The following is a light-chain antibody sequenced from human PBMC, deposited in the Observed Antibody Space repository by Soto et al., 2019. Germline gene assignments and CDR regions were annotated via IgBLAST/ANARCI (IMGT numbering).Light chain of an antibody. CDR3: SSYADSSARDYV. CDR1: SSDIGAYDY. Sequence: QSALTQPASVSGSPGQSITISCTGTSSDIGAYDYVSWYQQHPGGVPRLLIFDVSSRPSGVSSRFSGSKSGNTASLTISGLQADDESDYYCSSYADSSARDYVFGGGTKVTVL. J-gene: IGLJ1*01. CDR2: DVS. V-gene: IGLV2-14*03.